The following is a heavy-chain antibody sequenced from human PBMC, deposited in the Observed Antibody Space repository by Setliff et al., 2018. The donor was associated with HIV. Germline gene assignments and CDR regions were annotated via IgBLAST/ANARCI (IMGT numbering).Heavy chain of an antibody. V-gene: IGHV4-59*08. CDR3: ARHDGTYCGGDCYLLGYFDL. CDR1: GGSIXXXRHY. D-gene: IGHD2-21*02. CDR2: IYYSGST. Sequence: SETLSLTCTVSGGSIXXXRHYWSWIRQHPGKGLEWSGYIYYSGSTYYNPPLRGRVTISVDTSKTQFSLKLSSVTAADTAVYYCARHDGTYCGGDCYLLGYFDLWGRGTLVTVSS. J-gene: IGHJ2*01.